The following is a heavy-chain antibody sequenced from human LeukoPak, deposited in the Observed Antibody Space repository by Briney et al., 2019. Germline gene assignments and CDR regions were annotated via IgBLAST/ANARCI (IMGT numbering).Heavy chain of an antibody. V-gene: IGHV1-2*04. CDR1: GYTFTGYY. J-gene: IGHJ5*02. D-gene: IGHD2-21*02. CDR3: ARGVSPPLTYCGGDCYSPNNWFDP. Sequence: RVASVNVSCKASGYTFTGYYMHWVRQAPGQGLEWMGWINPNSGGTNYAQKFQGWVTMTRDTSISTAYTELSRLRSDDTAVYYCARGVSPPLTYCGGDCYSPNNWFDPWGQGTLVTVSS. CDR2: INPNSGGT.